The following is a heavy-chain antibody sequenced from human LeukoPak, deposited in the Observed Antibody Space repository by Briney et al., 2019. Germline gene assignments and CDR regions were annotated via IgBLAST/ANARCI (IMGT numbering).Heavy chain of an antibody. CDR1: GFTFSSYA. CDR3: AIAPNPHYLDY. CDR2: ISGSGGST. V-gene: IGHV3-23*01. Sequence: GGSLRLSCAASGFTFSSYAMSWVRQAPGKGLEWVSAISGSGGSTYYADSVRGRFTVSRDNSKNTLYLQMNGLRAEDTAVYHCAIAPNPHYLDYWGQGTLVTVSS. J-gene: IGHJ4*02.